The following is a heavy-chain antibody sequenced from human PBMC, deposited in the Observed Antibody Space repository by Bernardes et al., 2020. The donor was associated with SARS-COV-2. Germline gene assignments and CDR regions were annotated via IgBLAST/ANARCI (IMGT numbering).Heavy chain of an antibody. CDR2: LNQSGRA. V-gene: IGHV4-34*01. J-gene: IGHJ4*02. CDR1: GGSLRGSY. Sequence: SETLSLTCVVYGGSLRGSYWTWIRQAPEPGLAWIGELNQSGRAHYNPSLKRRATMSVDTSKDQFSLSLRSVTAADTAVYYCAKGGPYKWNYRLSWGQGTLVTVS. D-gene: IGHD1-7*01. CDR3: AKGGPYKWNYRLS.